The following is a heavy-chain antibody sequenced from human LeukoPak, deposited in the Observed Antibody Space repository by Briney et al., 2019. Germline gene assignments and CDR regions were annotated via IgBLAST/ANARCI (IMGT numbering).Heavy chain of an antibody. Sequence: SETLSLTCAVYGGSFSGYYWSWIRQPPGKGLEWIGEINHSGSTNYNPSLKSRVTISVDTSKNQFSLKLSSVTAADTAVYYCAREAWLRSYFDYWGREPWSPSPQ. CDR2: INHSGST. J-gene: IGHJ4*02. V-gene: IGHV4-34*01. D-gene: IGHD5-12*01. CDR1: GGSFSGYY. CDR3: AREAWLRSYFDY.